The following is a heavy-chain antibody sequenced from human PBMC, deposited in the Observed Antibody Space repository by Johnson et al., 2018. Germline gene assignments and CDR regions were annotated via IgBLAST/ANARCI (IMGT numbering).Heavy chain of an antibody. CDR1: RFTFSSYW. V-gene: IGHV3-74*03. Sequence: EVQLLETGGGLVQPGGSLRRSCAASRFTFSSYWMHWVRRAPGKGLVWVSRINIDGSYTTYADSVRGRFIISRDNAKNTLYLQMNSLRAEDTAIYYCAREGHGMVLDPWGQGTLVTVSS. J-gene: IGHJ5*02. D-gene: IGHD4/OR15-4a*01. CDR2: INIDGSYT. CDR3: AREGHGMVLDP.